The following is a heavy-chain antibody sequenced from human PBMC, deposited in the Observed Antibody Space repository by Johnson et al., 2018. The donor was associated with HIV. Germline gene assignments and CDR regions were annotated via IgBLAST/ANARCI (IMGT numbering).Heavy chain of an antibody. Sequence: QVQLVESGGGVVQPGRSLRLSCEASGFTFSSYAVHWVRQAPGTGLEWVALISYGGKNKYYADSVKGRFTISRDNSKNTLYLQMNSLRPQDTAVYYCAKIIGYSSGLEIWGQGTMVTVSS. CDR3: AKIIGYSSGLEI. J-gene: IGHJ3*02. D-gene: IGHD6-19*01. V-gene: IGHV3-30*14. CDR2: ISYGGKNK. CDR1: GFTFSSYA.